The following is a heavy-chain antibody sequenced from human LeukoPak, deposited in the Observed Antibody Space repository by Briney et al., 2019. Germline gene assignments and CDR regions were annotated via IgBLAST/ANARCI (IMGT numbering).Heavy chain of an antibody. CDR1: GFTFSSFW. J-gene: IGHJ5*02. V-gene: IGHV3-7*01. Sequence: PGGSLRLSCSASGFTFSSFWMSWVGQAPGKGVVWGANIKQEESEKYHVDSVTGRFTISRDKAKKSLYLQMNSLRAEDTAVYYCARDECSSISSYNNWFDPWGQGTLVTVSS. CDR3: ARDECSSISSYNNWFDP. CDR2: IKQEESEK. D-gene: IGHD2-2*02.